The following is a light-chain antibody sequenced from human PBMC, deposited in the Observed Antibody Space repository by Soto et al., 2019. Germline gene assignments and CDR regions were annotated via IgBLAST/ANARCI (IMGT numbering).Light chain of an antibody. CDR3: QQYGSSPPWT. CDR1: QSVSSSY. CDR2: GAS. J-gene: IGKJ1*01. V-gene: IGKV3-20*01. Sequence: AWTQSPGTLSLSPGERATLSCRSSQSVSSSYLAWYQQKPGQAPRLLIYGASSRATGIPDRFSGSGSGTDFTLTISRLEPEDFAVYYCQQYGSSPPWTFGQGTKVDIK.